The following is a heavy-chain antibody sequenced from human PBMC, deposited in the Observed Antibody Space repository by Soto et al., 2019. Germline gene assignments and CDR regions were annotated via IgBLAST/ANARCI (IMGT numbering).Heavy chain of an antibody. D-gene: IGHD2-15*01. V-gene: IGHV3-33*01. CDR3: ARDRVQMVDGLDV. Sequence: QVQLVESGGGVVQPGRSLRLSCAASGFTFSNHGMHWVRQAPGKGLEWVAVIWYDGINKYYADSVKGRFIISRDNSKNTVYLQMNRLRAEDTAVYYCARDRVQMVDGLDVWGPGTTVTVSS. CDR1: GFTFSNHG. CDR2: IWYDGINK. J-gene: IGHJ6*02.